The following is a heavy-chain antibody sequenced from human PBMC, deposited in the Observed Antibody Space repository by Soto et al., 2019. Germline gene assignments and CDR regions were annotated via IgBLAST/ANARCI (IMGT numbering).Heavy chain of an antibody. Sequence: HVQLQQSGPGLVKPSQTLSLSCAISGDSVSSNSTAWHWIRQSPSRGLEWLGRTYYDSKWYTDYAESVKSRMTIKADTSRNHFSLNLKSVTPEDTALYYCAGNYYGSGSYYSSFDYWGQGTLVTVSS. CDR2: TYYDSKWYT. D-gene: IGHD3-10*01. J-gene: IGHJ4*02. V-gene: IGHV6-1*01. CDR3: AGNYYGSGSYYSSFDY. CDR1: GDSVSSNSTA.